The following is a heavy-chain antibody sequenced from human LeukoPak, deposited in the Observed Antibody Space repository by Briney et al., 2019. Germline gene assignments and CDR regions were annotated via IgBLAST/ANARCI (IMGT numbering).Heavy chain of an antibody. CDR2: IRSKAYGGTT. D-gene: IGHD5/OR15-5a*01. Sequence: GGSLRLSCTPSGFTFSEYALSWVRQAPGKGLEWVGFIRSKAYGGTTEYAASVKGRFTISREDSKSIAYLQMNSLKTEDTALYYCTSEPRGYSVGCFDYWGQGALVTVSS. CDR3: TSEPRGYSVGCFDY. CDR1: GFTFSEYA. V-gene: IGHV3-49*04. J-gene: IGHJ4*02.